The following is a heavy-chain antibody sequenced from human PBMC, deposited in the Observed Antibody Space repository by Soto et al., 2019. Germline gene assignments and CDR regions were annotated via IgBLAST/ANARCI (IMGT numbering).Heavy chain of an antibody. J-gene: IGHJ4*02. CDR1: GFTFSSYA. V-gene: IGHV3-64D*06. CDR3: VKARFYSSSEGVMDY. D-gene: IGHD6-6*01. Sequence: GGSLRLSCSASGFTFSSYAMHWVRQAPGKGLEYVSAISSNGASTYYTDSVKGRFNISRDNSKNTLYLHMSNLRAEDTAVYYCVKARFYSSSEGVMDYWGQGTLVTVSS. CDR2: ISSNGAST.